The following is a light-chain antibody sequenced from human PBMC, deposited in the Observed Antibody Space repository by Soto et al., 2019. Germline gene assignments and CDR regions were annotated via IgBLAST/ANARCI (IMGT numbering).Light chain of an antibody. CDR2: DAS. J-gene: IGKJ2*01. CDR1: QSVSSY. Sequence: EIVLTQSPATLSLSPGDRATLSCRASQSVSSYLAWFQQKPGQAPRLLIYDASNRATGIPARFSGSGSGTDSNPTISSLEPEDFAVYYCQQRSNWPHTFGQGTKLEIK. V-gene: IGKV3-11*01. CDR3: QQRSNWPHT.